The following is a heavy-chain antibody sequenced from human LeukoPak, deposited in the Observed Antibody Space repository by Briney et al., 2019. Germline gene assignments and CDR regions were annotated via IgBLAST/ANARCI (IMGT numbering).Heavy chain of an antibody. CDR2: IYYSGST. Sequence: SETLSLTCTVSGGSISSGGYYWSWIRQHPGKGLEWIGYIYYSGSTYYNPSLKSRVTISVDTSKNQFSLKLSSVTAADTAVYYCARDEDGSGSYSTWGQGTLVTVSS. CDR3: ARDEDGSGSYST. J-gene: IGHJ4*02. V-gene: IGHV4-31*03. D-gene: IGHD3-10*01. CDR1: GGSISSGGYY.